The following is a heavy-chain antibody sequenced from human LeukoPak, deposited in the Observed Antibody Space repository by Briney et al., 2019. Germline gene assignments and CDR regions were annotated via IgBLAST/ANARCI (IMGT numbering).Heavy chain of an antibody. CDR1: GFTFSSYG. Sequence: PGGSLRLSCAASGFTFSSYGMHWVRQAPGKGLEWVAFIRYDGSNKYYADSVKGRFTISRDNSKNTLYLQMNSLRAEDTAVYYCARADYDILTGYYMAFDYWGQGTLVTVSS. J-gene: IGHJ4*02. CDR3: ARADYDILTGYYMAFDY. CDR2: IRYDGSNK. D-gene: IGHD3-9*01. V-gene: IGHV3-30*02.